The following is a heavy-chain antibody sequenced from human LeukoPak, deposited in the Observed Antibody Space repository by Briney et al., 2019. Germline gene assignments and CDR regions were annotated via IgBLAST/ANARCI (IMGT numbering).Heavy chain of an antibody. Sequence: GASVKVSCKASGYTINSYAMNWVRQAPGQGLEWMAWINTNTGNPTYAQGFTGRFVFSLDTSISTAYLHISGLKAEDTAVYYCASAPRYQLLLEAFDIWGQGTMVTVSS. D-gene: IGHD2-2*01. CDR1: GYTINSYA. CDR2: INTNTGNP. J-gene: IGHJ3*02. V-gene: IGHV7-4-1*02. CDR3: ASAPRYQLLLEAFDI.